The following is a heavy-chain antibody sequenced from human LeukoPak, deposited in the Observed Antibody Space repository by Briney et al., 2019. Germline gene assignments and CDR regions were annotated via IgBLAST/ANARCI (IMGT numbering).Heavy chain of an antibody. CDR1: GSSMSSDYY. CDR2: ISDSGSA. J-gene: IGHJ4*02. Sequence: SETLSLTCTVSGSSMSSDYYWGWIRQPPGQGLEWIGSISDSGSAYYNPSLKSRVTISVDKSKNQFSLKLSSVTAADTAVYYCARVSMVRGVIINGFDYWSQGTLVTVSS. D-gene: IGHD3-10*01. CDR3: ARVSMVRGVIINGFDY. V-gene: IGHV4-38-2*02.